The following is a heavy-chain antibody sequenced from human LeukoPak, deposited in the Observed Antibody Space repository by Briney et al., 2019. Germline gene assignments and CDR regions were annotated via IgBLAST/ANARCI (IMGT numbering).Heavy chain of an antibody. CDR1: GYTFTSNY. V-gene: IGHV1-69*13. CDR2: IIPIFGTA. CDR3: AREGGGDSSADRYFDY. J-gene: IGHJ4*02. D-gene: IGHD3-22*01. Sequence: SVKVSCTAFGYTFTSNYMHWVRQAPGQGLEWMGGIIPIFGTANYAQKFQGRVTITADESTSTAYMELSSLRSEDTAVYYCAREGGGDSSADRYFDYWGQGTLVTVSS.